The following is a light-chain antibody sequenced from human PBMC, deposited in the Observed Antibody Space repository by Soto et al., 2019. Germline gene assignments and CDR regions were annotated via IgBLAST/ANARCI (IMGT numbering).Light chain of an antibody. Sequence: DIQMTQSPSSLSASVGDRVTITCRASQSISSYLNWYQQKPGKAPKLLIYAASSLQSGVPSRFSGSGSGTDFTLTISSLQPEDFATYYCQQSYSTPSITFDQGTRLEIK. CDR2: AAS. V-gene: IGKV1-39*01. CDR1: QSISSY. J-gene: IGKJ5*01. CDR3: QQSYSTPSIT.